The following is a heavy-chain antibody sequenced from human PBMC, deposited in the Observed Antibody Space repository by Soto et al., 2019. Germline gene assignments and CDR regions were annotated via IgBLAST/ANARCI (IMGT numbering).Heavy chain of an antibody. Sequence: PGGSLRLSCAASGFTFSDYYMSWIRQAPGKGLEWVSYISSSGSTIYYADSVKGRFTISRDNAKNSLYLQMNSLRAEDTAVYYCARDALDYYDSSVKTPGSWFDPWGQGTLVTVSS. CDR1: GFTFSDYY. D-gene: IGHD3-22*01. V-gene: IGHV3-11*01. CDR3: ARDALDYYDSSVKTPGSWFDP. J-gene: IGHJ5*02. CDR2: ISSSGSTI.